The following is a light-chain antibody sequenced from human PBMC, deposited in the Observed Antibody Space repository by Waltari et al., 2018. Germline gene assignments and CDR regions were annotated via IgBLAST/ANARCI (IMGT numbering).Light chain of an antibody. CDR2: DTS. Sequence: EIVLTQSPGTLSLSPGETATLSCRASQTVGKALTWYQQKPGQAPRLLIYDTSRRAPGIPDRFSGSVFGTDFSLTISRLEPEDFAVYYCQKYDRLPARFGQGTKVEIK. CDR1: QTVGKA. CDR3: QKYDRLPAR. J-gene: IGKJ1*01. V-gene: IGKV3-20*01.